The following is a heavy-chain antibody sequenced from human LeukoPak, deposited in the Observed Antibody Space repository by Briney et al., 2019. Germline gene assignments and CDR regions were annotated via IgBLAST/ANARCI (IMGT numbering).Heavy chain of an antibody. D-gene: IGHD1-26*01. Sequence: GGSLRLSCAASGFTLSRYWMSWVRQAPGKGLEWVANIKQDGREIYYVDSVKGRFTISRDNAKNSLYLQMNSLRAEDTAVYYCARDKQVGATYFDYWGQGTLVTVSS. CDR3: ARDKQVGATYFDY. V-gene: IGHV3-7*01. CDR2: IKQDGREI. CDR1: GFTLSRYW. J-gene: IGHJ4*02.